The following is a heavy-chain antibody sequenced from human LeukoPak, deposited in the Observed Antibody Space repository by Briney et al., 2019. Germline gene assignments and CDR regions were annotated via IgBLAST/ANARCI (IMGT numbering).Heavy chain of an antibody. CDR2: IYYSGST. D-gene: IGHD5-18*01. Sequence: SETLSLTCTVSGGSISSYYWSWIRQPPGKGLEWIGYIYYSGSTNYNPSLKSRVTISVDTSKNQFSLKLSSVTAADTAVYYCASLNRGYSYVGAFDIWGQGTMVTVSS. J-gene: IGHJ3*02. V-gene: IGHV4-59*08. CDR3: ASLNRGYSYVGAFDI. CDR1: GGSISSYY.